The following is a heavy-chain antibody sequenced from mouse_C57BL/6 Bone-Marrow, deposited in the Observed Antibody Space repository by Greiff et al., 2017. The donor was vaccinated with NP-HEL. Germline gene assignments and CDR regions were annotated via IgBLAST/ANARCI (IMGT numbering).Heavy chain of an antibody. Sequence: DVKLQESEGGLVQPGSSMKLSCTASGFTFSDYYMAWVRQVPEKGLEWVANINYDGSSTYYLDSLKSRFIISRDNAKNILYLQMSSLKSEDTATYYCARSLDGYLFAYWGQGTLVTVSA. CDR2: INYDGSST. CDR3: ARSLDGYLFAY. D-gene: IGHD2-3*01. CDR1: GFTFSDYY. V-gene: IGHV5-16*01. J-gene: IGHJ3*01.